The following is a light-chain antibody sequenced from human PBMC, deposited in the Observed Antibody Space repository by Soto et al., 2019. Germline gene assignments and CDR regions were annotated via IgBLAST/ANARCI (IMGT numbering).Light chain of an antibody. V-gene: IGKV1D-12*01. CDR2: AAS. CDR1: EGISSW. Sequence: DIQMTQSPSSVSASVGDRVTITCRASEGISSWLSWYQQKAGKAPKLLIYAASNLQTGVPSRFSGSASGTDFTLTISSLQPEDFATYYCQQANHFPPTFGPGTKVDIK. J-gene: IGKJ3*01. CDR3: QQANHFPPT.